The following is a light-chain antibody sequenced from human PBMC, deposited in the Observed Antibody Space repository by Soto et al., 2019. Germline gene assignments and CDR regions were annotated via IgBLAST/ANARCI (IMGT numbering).Light chain of an antibody. Sequence: EIVLMQSPDTLPLSPGERVTLSCRASQSVRSNHLAWYQQKPGQAPRSLIFGASIRADGIPDRFSGSGSGTDFTLTISRLETEDFGVYYCQQYGTSPSTFGHGTRLDIK. CDR3: QQYGTSPST. J-gene: IGKJ5*01. CDR1: QSVRSNH. CDR2: GAS. V-gene: IGKV3-20*01.